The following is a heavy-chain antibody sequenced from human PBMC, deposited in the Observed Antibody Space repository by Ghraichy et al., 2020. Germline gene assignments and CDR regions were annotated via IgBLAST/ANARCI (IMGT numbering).Heavy chain of an antibody. D-gene: IGHD2-21*01. J-gene: IGHJ4*02. Sequence: SETLSLTCTVLGGSISGFHWSWTRQAPGKGLKWIGSIFHTGTTNYSPSLKSRLTISLDASKNQFSLKLTSVTAADTAIYYCARHRVPVIWGQGTLVTVSS. V-gene: IGHV4-59*08. CDR3: ARHRVPVI. CDR2: IFHTGTT. CDR1: GGSISGFH.